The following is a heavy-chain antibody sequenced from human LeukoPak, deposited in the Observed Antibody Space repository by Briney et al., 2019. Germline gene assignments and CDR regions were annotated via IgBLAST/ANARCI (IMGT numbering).Heavy chain of an antibody. CDR3: ATDDILTGYVAFDY. D-gene: IGHD3-9*01. Sequence: ASVKVSCKASGYTFTSYGISWVRQAPGQGLEWMGWISAYNGNTNYAQELQGRVTMTTDTSTSTAYMELRSLRSDDTAVYYCATDDILTGYVAFDYWGQGTLVTVSS. CDR1: GYTFTSYG. CDR2: ISAYNGNT. J-gene: IGHJ4*02. V-gene: IGHV1-18*01.